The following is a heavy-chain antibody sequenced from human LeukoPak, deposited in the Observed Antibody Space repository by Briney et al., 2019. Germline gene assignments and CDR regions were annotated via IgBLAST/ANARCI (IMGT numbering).Heavy chain of an antibody. J-gene: IGHJ6*03. Sequence: ASVKVSCKASGYTFTSNDINWVRQATGKGLEWMEWMNPNSGNTGYAQKFQGRVTITRNTSISTAYMELSSLRSEDTAVYYCARDVTGPNYYYYMDVWGKGTTVTVSS. V-gene: IGHV1-8*03. CDR2: MNPNSGNT. CDR1: GYTFTSND. D-gene: IGHD1-1*01. CDR3: ARDVTGPNYYYYMDV.